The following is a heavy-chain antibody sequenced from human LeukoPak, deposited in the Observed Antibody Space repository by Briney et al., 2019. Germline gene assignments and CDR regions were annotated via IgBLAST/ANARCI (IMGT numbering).Heavy chain of an antibody. D-gene: IGHD6-19*01. CDR3: ARESAVAGPEAHAFDI. CDR1: GGSISSYY. J-gene: IGHJ3*02. V-gene: IGHV4-59*01. Sequence: SETLSLTCTVSGGSISSYYWSWIRQPPGKGLEWSGYIYYSGSTNYNPSLKSRVTISVDTAKNQFSLRLSSVTAADTAVYYCARESAVAGPEAHAFDIWGQGTMVTVSS. CDR2: IYYSGST.